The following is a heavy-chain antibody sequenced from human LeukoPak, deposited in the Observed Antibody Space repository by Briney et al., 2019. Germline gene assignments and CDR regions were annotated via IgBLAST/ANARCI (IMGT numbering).Heavy chain of an antibody. D-gene: IGHD3-9*01. J-gene: IGHJ4*02. V-gene: IGHV1-2*02. CDR2: INPNSGGT. CDR3: ARSEWVILTGYVFDY. CDR1: GYTFTGYY. Sequence: ASVKVSCKASGYTFTGYYMHWVRQAPGQGLEWMGWINPNSGGTNYAQKFQGRVTMTRDTSISTAYMELSRLRSDDTAVYHCARSEWVILTGYVFDYWGQGTLVTVSS.